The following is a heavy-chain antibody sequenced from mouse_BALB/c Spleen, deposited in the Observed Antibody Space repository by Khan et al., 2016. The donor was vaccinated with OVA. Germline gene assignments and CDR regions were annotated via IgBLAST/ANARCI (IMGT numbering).Heavy chain of an antibody. Sequence: EVELVESGGGLVKPGGSLKLSCAASGFAFNNYDMSWVRQTPEKRLEWVAYISSGGGSSYYPDTVKGRFTISRDNAKNTRYLQMRSLKSEDTAMYYCARHVAMDYWGQGTSVTVTS. V-gene: IGHV5-12-1*01. J-gene: IGHJ4*01. CDR3: ARHVAMDY. CDR2: ISSGGGSS. CDR1: GFAFNNYD.